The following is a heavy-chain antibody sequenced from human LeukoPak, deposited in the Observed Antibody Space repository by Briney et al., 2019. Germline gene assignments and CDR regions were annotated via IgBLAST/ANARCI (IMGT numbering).Heavy chain of an antibody. Sequence: GGSLRLSCAASGFTFSNYAMSWVRQAPGKGLEWVSAISGGSGDKFYADSVKGRFTISRDNSRNTSYVQMNSLRAEDTAEYYCATHYYDSSGYYYALEHWGQGTLVTVSS. V-gene: IGHV3-23*01. CDR3: ATHYYDSSGYYYALEH. CDR2: ISGGSGDK. D-gene: IGHD3-22*01. J-gene: IGHJ1*01. CDR1: GFTFSNYA.